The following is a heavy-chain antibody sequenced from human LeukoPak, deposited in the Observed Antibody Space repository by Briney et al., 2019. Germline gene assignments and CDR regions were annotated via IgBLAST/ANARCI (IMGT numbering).Heavy chain of an antibody. J-gene: IGHJ5*02. Sequence: PSETLSLTCTVSGGSISSYYWSWIRQPPGKGLEWIGYIYYSGSTNYNPSLKSRVTISVDTSKNQFSLKLSSVTAADTAVYYCARSTYYYGSGSYFRVNWFDPWGQGTLVTVSS. CDR3: ARSTYYYGSGSYFRVNWFDP. D-gene: IGHD3-10*01. V-gene: IGHV4-59*01. CDR1: GGSISSYY. CDR2: IYYSGST.